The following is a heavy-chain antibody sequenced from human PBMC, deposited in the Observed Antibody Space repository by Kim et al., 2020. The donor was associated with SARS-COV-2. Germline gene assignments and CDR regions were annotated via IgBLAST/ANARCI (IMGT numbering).Heavy chain of an antibody. V-gene: IGHV3-74*01. CDR3: AIVGIAGAGYYFDY. Sequence: GGSLRLSCAASGFTVSSYWMHWVRQAPGKGLVWVSRINSVAGSTSDSDAVKSRPTTSRDITKITLYLQMNRRAAEYTALYYCAIVGIAGAGYYFDYWGQG. CDR2: INSVAGST. J-gene: IGHJ4*02. CDR1: GFTVSSYW. D-gene: IGHD6-19*01.